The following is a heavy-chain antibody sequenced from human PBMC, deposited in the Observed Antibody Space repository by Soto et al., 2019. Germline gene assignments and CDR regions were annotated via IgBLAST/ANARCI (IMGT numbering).Heavy chain of an antibody. CDR2: IKSKTDGGTT. CDR3: VRGIAAAGGSTWFDP. J-gene: IGHJ5*02. CDR1: GFTFSNAW. Sequence: EVQLVESGGCLVEPGGSLRLSCAASGFTFSNAWMSWVRQAPGKGLEWVGRIKSKTDGGTTDYAAPVKGRFTISRDDSKNTLYLQMNSLKTENAAVYYCVRGIAAAGGSTWFDPWGQGTLVTVSS. V-gene: IGHV3-15*01. D-gene: IGHD6-13*01.